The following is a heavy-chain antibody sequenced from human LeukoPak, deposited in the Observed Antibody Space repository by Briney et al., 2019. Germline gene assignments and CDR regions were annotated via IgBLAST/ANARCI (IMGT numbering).Heavy chain of an antibody. V-gene: IGHV4-39*07. CDR2: IYYSGTT. D-gene: IGHD4-11*01. J-gene: IGHJ4*02. CDR1: GGSISSSSYY. Sequence: SETLSLTCTVSGGSISSSSYYWGWIRQPPGKGLEWIGSIYYSGTTYYNPSLKSRVTISVNTSKNQFSLKVTSVTAADTAVYYCARPDGSTYDYWGQGTLVTVSS. CDR3: ARPDGSTYDY.